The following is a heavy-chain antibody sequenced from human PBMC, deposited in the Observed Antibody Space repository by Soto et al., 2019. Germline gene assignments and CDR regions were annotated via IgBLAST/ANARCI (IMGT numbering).Heavy chain of an antibody. CDR1: GGSISSAGYY. V-gene: IGHV4-31*03. D-gene: IGHD3-22*01. CDR2: IYYSGSA. CDR3: AREGGSYDSGGYLIRGAFDI. J-gene: IGHJ3*02. Sequence: SETLSLTCTVSGGSISSAGYYWSWIRQHPGKGLEWIGYIYYSGSAFYNPSLKSRVAISVDTSKNQFSLKLNSVTVADTAVYYCAREGGSYDSGGYLIRGAFDIWGQGTMVTVSS.